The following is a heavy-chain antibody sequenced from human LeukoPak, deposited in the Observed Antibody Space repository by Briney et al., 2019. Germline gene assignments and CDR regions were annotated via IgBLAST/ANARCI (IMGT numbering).Heavy chain of an antibody. CDR2: ISSSSGTR. D-gene: IGHD2-2*01. CDR3: AREHCTSTSCSYFDF. Sequence: PGGSLRLSCAASGFTFSTYEMNWVRHAPGKGLEWVSYISSSSGTRNYADSVRGRFTISRDNARNSLYLQMNSLGAEDTAVYYCAREHCTSTSCSYFDFWGQGTLVTVSS. J-gene: IGHJ4*02. CDR1: GFTFSTYE. V-gene: IGHV3-48*03.